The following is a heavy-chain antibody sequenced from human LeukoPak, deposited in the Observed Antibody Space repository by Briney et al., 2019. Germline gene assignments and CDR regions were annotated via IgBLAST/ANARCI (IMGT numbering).Heavy chain of an antibody. CDR1: GFNFAIYT. CDR2: MSDDGSHE. V-gene: IGHV3-30*01. Sequence: GGSLRLSCAASGFNFAIYTMHWVRQAPGKGLKWVALMSDDGSHELYADSVRGRFTISRDNSENTLYLQMNSLTSEDTATYYCARAYSSSWYAWFDPRGQGTLATVSS. CDR3: ARAYSSSWYAWFDP. J-gene: IGHJ5*02. D-gene: IGHD6-13*01.